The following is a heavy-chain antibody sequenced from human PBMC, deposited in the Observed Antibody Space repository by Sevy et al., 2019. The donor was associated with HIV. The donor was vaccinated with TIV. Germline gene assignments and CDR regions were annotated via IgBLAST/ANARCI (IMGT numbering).Heavy chain of an antibody. CDR2: ISYDGNNK. V-gene: IGHV3-30*04. Sequence: GGSLRLSCAASGFTFSSYAMYWVRQAPGKGLEWVAVISYDGNNKDYADSVKGRFTISRDNSKNTLYLQMNSLRAEDTAVYYCASHYYDSTGYYFTLDYWGQGTLVTVSS. D-gene: IGHD3-22*01. J-gene: IGHJ4*02. CDR1: GFTFSSYA. CDR3: ASHYYDSTGYYFTLDY.